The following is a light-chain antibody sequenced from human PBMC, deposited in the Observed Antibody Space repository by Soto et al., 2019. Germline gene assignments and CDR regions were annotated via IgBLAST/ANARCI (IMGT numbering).Light chain of an antibody. Sequence: EVVLTQSPGTLSLSPGERATLSCRASQSVINYLGWYQQKPGQAPRLLIYGVSSRATGIPDRFSGSGSGTDFTRTISRLEPEDFAVYYCHQYGSSHSFGQGTKLDIK. V-gene: IGKV3-20*01. CDR3: HQYGSSHS. J-gene: IGKJ2*03. CDR2: GVS. CDR1: QSVINY.